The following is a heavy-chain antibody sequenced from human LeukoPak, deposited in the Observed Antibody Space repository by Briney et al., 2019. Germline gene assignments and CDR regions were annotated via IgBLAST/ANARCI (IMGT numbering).Heavy chain of an antibody. CDR2: IYTSGST. V-gene: IGHV4-61*02. Sequence: SQTLSLTCTVSGGSISSGSYYWSWIRQPAGKGLEWIERIYTSGSTDYNPSLKSRVTISVDTSKNQFSLKLSSVTAADTAVYYCARGGIAVAGTLTHWGQGTLVTVSS. CDR1: GGSISSGSYY. CDR3: ARGGIAVAGTLTH. J-gene: IGHJ4*02. D-gene: IGHD6-19*01.